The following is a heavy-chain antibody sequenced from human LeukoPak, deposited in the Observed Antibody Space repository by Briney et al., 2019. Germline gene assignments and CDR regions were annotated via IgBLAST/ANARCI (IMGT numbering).Heavy chain of an antibody. CDR2: IRYDGSNK. Sequence: GGSLRLSCAASGFTFSSYGMHWVRQAPGKGLEWVAFIRYDGSNKYYADSVKGRFTISRDNSKNTLYLQMNSLRAEDTAVYYCAREAVLELRFLEWLPSWGQGTLVTVSS. CDR3: AREAVLELRFLEWLPS. J-gene: IGHJ4*02. V-gene: IGHV3-30*02. D-gene: IGHD3-3*01. CDR1: GFTFSSYG.